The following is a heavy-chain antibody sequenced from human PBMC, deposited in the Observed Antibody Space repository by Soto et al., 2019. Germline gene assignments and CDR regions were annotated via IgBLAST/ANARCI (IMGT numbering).Heavy chain of an antibody. J-gene: IGHJ4*02. D-gene: IGHD6-19*01. CDR2: INPNSGGT. CDR1: GYTFTGYY. CDR3: ARGLGIAVAGHDD. V-gene: IGHV1-2*04. Sequence: ASVKVSCKASGYTFTGYYMHWVRQAPGQGLEWMGWINPNSGGTNYAQKFQGWVTMTRDTSISTAYMELSRLRSDDTAVYYCARGLGIAVAGHDDWGQGTLVTVSS.